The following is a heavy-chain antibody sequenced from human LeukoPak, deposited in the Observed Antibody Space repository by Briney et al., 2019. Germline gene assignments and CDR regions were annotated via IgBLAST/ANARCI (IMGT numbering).Heavy chain of an antibody. Sequence: GGSLRLSCVASGFTFSSYWMHWVRQAPGKGLVWVSRINSDGYSISYADSVKGRFTISRENDKKTLYLQMNSLRADDTAVYYCARLEPGGGSQRFDSWGQGTLVTVSS. D-gene: IGHD2-15*01. V-gene: IGHV3-74*01. CDR2: INSDGYSI. CDR3: ARLEPGGGSQRFDS. CDR1: GFTFSSYW. J-gene: IGHJ4*02.